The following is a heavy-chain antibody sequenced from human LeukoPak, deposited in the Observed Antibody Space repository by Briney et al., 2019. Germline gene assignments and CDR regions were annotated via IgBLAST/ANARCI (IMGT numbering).Heavy chain of an antibody. J-gene: IGHJ4*02. CDR1: GFTFSSYW. Sequence: PGGSLRLSCAASGFTFSSYWVHWVRQAPGKGLVWVSRINSDGSSTSYADSVKGRFTISRDNAKNTLYLQMNSLRAEDTAVYYCARQAYQYYDFWSGYHDYWGQGTLVTVSS. D-gene: IGHD3-3*01. V-gene: IGHV3-74*01. CDR3: ARQAYQYYDFWSGYHDY. CDR2: INSDGSST.